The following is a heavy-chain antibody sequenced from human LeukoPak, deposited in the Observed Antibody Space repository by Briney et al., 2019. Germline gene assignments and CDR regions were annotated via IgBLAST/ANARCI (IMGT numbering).Heavy chain of an antibody. Sequence: SETLSLTCTVSGGSISSDGHYWSWIRQHPGKGLEWLGYIYYSGSTYYSPFLKSRVTISVDTSKNQFSLKLSSVTAADTAVYYCARSRQLVRWFDPWGQGTLVTVSS. J-gene: IGHJ5*02. CDR3: ARSRQLVRWFDP. CDR2: IYYSGST. D-gene: IGHD6-6*01. CDR1: GGSISSDGHY. V-gene: IGHV4-31*03.